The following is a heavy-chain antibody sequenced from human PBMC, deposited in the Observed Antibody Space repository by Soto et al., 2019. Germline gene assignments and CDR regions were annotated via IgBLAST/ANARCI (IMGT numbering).Heavy chain of an antibody. D-gene: IGHD3-10*01. Sequence: EVQLLESGGGLVQPGGSLRLSCAASGFTFSSYAMSWVRQAPGKGLEWVSIIGVGGGDRYYPESVKGRFTISRDNSRDTLYLEMKSLRDEDTAVYYCARVRSGELVGGQETLVTVSS. CDR2: IGVGGGDR. J-gene: IGHJ4*02. CDR3: ARVRSGELV. CDR1: GFTFSSYA. V-gene: IGHV3-23*01.